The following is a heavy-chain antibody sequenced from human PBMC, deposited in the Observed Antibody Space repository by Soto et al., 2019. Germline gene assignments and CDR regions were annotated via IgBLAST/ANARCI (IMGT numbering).Heavy chain of an antibody. CDR3: SRARGGYYDFWSGLNPYYFDY. CDR1: GFTFSSYS. V-gene: IGHV3-21*01. Sequence: GGSLRLSCAASGFTFSSYSMNWVRQAPGKGLEWVSSISSSSSYIYYADSVKGRFTISRDNAKNSLYLQKNSLRAEDTAVYYCSRARGGYYDFWSGLNPYYFDYWGQGTLGTVS. J-gene: IGHJ4*02. D-gene: IGHD3-3*01. CDR2: ISSSSSYI.